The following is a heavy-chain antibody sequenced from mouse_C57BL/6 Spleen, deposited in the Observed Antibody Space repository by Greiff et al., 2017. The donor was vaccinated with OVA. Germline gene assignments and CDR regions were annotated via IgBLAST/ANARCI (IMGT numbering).Heavy chain of an antibody. J-gene: IGHJ2*01. Sequence: VQLQHSGPELVKPGASVKISCKASGYAFSSSWMNWVKQRPGKGLEWIGRIYPGDGDTNYNGKFKGKATLTADKSSSTAYMQLSSLTSEDSAVYFCARPGSSLFDYWGQGTTLTVSS. CDR1: GYAFSSSW. CDR3: ARPGSSLFDY. D-gene: IGHD1-1*01. V-gene: IGHV1-82*01. CDR2: IYPGDGDT.